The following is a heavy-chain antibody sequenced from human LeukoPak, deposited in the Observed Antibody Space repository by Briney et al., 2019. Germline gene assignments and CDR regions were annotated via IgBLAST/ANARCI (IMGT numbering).Heavy chain of an antibody. D-gene: IGHD6-13*01. V-gene: IGHV4-34*01. CDR1: GGSFSGYY. CDR2: INHSGST. J-gene: IGHJ5*02. CDR3: ARRKGWGQQLVVRWFDP. Sequence: SETLSLTCAVYGGSFSGYYWSWIRQPPGKGLEWIGEINHSGSTNYNPSLKSRVTISVDTSKNQFSLKLSSVTAADTAVYYCARRKGWGQQLVVRWFDPWGQGTLVTVSS.